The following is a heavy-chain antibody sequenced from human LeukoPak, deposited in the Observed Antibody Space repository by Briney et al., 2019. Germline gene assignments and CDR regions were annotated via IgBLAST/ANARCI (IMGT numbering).Heavy chain of an antibody. CDR1: GFSLSTSGVG. D-gene: IGHD3-10*01. CDR3: AHRRGGSGKYYFDY. Sequence: SGPTLVKLTQTLTLTCTFSGFSLSTSGVGVGWIRQPPGKALEWLALIYWDDDMRYSPSLKSRLTITKDTSKTQVVLTMTNMGPVDTATYYCAHRRGGSGKYYFDYWGQGTLVTVSS. V-gene: IGHV2-5*02. J-gene: IGHJ4*02. CDR2: IYWDDDM.